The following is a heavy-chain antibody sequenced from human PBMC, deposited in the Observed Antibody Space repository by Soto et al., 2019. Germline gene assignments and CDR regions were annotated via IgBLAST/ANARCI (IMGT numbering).Heavy chain of an antibody. D-gene: IGHD6-13*01. CDR1: GGSISSGAYY. Sequence: PSETLSLTCTVSGGSISSGAYYWSWVRQPPGKGLEWIGYIYYSGSTYYNPSLKSRVTISVDTSKNQFSLKLSSVTAADTAVYYCARRGSSSWYGYWGQGTLVTVSS. V-gene: IGHV4-39*01. CDR2: IYYSGST. J-gene: IGHJ4*02. CDR3: ARRGSSSWYGY.